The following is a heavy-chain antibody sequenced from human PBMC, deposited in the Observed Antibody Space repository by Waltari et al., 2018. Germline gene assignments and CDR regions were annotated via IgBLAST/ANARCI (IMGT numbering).Heavy chain of an antibody. D-gene: IGHD2-21*02. V-gene: IGHV3-11*04. CDR2: ISNPGRTM. J-gene: IGHJ4*02. CDR1: GFTFSDYY. CDR3: ARHYDGDADYFDY. Sequence: QLQLVESGGGLVKPGGSLRLSCAASGFTFSDYYMNWIRQAPGKGLEWVSYISNPGRTMYLIDSVRGRFTISRDNAKNSVYLQMNSLRPEDTAVYYCARHYDGDADYFDYWGQGTLVTVSS.